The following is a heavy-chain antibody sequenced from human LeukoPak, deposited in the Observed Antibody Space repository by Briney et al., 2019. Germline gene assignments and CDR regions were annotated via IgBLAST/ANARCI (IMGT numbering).Heavy chain of an antibody. CDR3: ARARAARLRAYYYYYMDV. J-gene: IGHJ6*03. V-gene: IGHV4-59*11. CDR1: GGSISSHY. D-gene: IGHD6-6*01. Sequence: SETLSLTCTVSGGSISSHYWSWIRQPPGKGLEWIGYIYYSGSTNYNPSLKSRVTISEDTSKNQFSLKLSSVTAADTAVYYCARARAARLRAYYYYYMDVWGKGTTVTVSS. CDR2: IYYSGST.